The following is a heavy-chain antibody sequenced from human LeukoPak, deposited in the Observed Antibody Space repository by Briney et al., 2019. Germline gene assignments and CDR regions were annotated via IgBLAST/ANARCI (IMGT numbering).Heavy chain of an antibody. J-gene: IGHJ4*02. V-gene: IGHV4-59*08. CDR3: ARLRYCSGGSCIYYFDY. Sequence: SETLSLTCTVSGGSISSYYWSWIRQPPGKGLEWIGYIYYSGSTNYNPSLKSRVTISVDTSKNQFSLKLSSVTAADTAVYYCARLRYCSGGSCIYYFDYRGQGTLVTVSS. CDR2: IYYSGST. CDR1: GGSISSYY. D-gene: IGHD2-15*01.